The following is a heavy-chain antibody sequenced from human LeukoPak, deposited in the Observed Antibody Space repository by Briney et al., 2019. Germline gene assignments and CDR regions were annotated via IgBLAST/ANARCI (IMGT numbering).Heavy chain of an antibody. V-gene: IGHV3-11*04. J-gene: IGHJ1*01. CDR2: ISSSGSTI. CDR3: ARFYCSSTSCYGYFQH. Sequence: MSGGSLRLSCAASGFTFSDYYMSWIRQAPGKGLEWVSYISSSGSTIYYADSVKGRFTISRDNAKNSLYLQMNSLRAEDTAVYYCARFYCSSTSCYGYFQHWGQGTLVTVSS. D-gene: IGHD2-2*01. CDR1: GFTFSDYY.